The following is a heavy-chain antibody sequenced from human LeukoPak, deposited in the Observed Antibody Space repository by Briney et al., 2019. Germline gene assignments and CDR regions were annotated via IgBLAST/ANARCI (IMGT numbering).Heavy chain of an antibody. Sequence: GSSVKASCKASGGTFSSYAISWVRQAPGQGLEWMGGIIPIFGTANYAQKFQGRVTITADESTSTAYMELSSLRSEDTAVYYCALNSGSYSLSGAFDFWGQGTMVTVSS. CDR2: IIPIFGTA. CDR3: ALNSGSYSLSGAFDF. V-gene: IGHV1-69*01. D-gene: IGHD1-26*01. CDR1: GGTFSSYA. J-gene: IGHJ3*01.